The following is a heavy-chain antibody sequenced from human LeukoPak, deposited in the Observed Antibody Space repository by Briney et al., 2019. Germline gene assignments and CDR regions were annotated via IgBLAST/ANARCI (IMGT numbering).Heavy chain of an antibody. CDR3: AKDLPDYGDYVEGY. J-gene: IGHJ4*02. CDR2: ISGSGGST. D-gene: IGHD4-17*01. V-gene: IGHV3-23*01. CDR1: GFTFSSLA. Sequence: GGSLRLSCAASGFTFSSLAMSWVRQAPGKGLEWVSTISGSGGSTNYADSVKGRFTFSRDNSKNTLYLQMNSLRAEDTAVYYCAKDLPDYGDYVEGYWGQGTLVTVSS.